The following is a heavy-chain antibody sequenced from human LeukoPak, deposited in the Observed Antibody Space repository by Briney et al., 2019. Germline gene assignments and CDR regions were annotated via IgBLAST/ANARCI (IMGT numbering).Heavy chain of an antibody. CDR2: ISYDGSNQ. V-gene: IGHV3-30*04. CDR3: AKEGDYCSSTICYADY. D-gene: IGHD2-2*01. Sequence: PGGSLRLSCAASGFTFSSYAMHWVRQAPGKGLEWVAVISYDGSNQYYADSVKGRFTISRDNSKNTLYLQMNSLRAEDTAVYYCAKEGDYCSSTICYADYWGQGTLVTVSS. CDR1: GFTFSSYA. J-gene: IGHJ4*02.